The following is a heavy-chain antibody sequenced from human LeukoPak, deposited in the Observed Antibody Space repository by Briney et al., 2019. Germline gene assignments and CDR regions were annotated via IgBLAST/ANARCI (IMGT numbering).Heavy chain of an antibody. Sequence: KPSETLSLTCAVYGGSFSGYYWSWIRQPPGKGLEWIGEINHSGSTNYNPSLKSRVTISVDTSKNQFSLKLSSVTAADTAVYYCARHYIVVVVAATLVENWFDPWGQGTLVTVSS. V-gene: IGHV4-34*01. CDR3: ARHYIVVVVAATLVENWFDP. J-gene: IGHJ5*02. CDR2: INHSGST. CDR1: GGSFSGYY. D-gene: IGHD2-15*01.